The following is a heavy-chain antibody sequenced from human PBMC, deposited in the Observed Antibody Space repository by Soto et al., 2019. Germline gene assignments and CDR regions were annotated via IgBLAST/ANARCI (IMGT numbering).Heavy chain of an antibody. J-gene: IGHJ4*02. CDR1: GFTFSNYA. CDR2: ISGSGGST. Sequence: GGSLRLSCEASGFTFSNYAMSWVRQAPGKGLDWVSTISGSGGSTYYADSVKGRFTISRDNSKNTLYLQMNSLRAEDTAVYYCAKGLCGDCYYYFYYWGQGTLVTVSS. V-gene: IGHV3-23*01. CDR3: AKGLCGDCYYYFYY. D-gene: IGHD2-21*02.